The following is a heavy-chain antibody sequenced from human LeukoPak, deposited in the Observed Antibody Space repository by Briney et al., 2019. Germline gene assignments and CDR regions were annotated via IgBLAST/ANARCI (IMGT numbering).Heavy chain of an antibody. CDR1: GYTFTSYG. D-gene: IGHD2-2*01. J-gene: IGHJ5*02. Sequence: ASVKVSCKASGYTFTSYGISWVRQAPGQGLEWMGWISAYSGDTNYAQKLQGRVTMTTDTSTSTAYMEQRSLGSDDTAVYYCARDRGKGYCSSTSCYGMCSEFDPWGKGTLVTVSS. V-gene: IGHV1-18*01. CDR3: ARDRGKGYCSSTSCYGMCSEFDP. CDR2: ISAYSGDT.